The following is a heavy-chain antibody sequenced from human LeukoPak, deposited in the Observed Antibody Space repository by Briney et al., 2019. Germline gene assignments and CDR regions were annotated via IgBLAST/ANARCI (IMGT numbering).Heavy chain of an antibody. J-gene: IGHJ5*02. CDR1: GFSFSSYA. V-gene: IGHV3-23*01. CDR3: ARGRPGYLSSGWFDP. Sequence: PGGSLRLSCAASGFSFSSYAMSWVRQAPGKGLEWVSALSGSGGSTYYADSVKGRFTISRDNSKNTLYLQMNSLRAEDTAVYYCARGRPGYLSSGWFDPWGQGTLVTVSS. D-gene: IGHD2-21*01. CDR2: LSGSGGST.